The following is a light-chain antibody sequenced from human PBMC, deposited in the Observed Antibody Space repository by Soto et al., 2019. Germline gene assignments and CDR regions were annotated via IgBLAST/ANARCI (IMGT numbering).Light chain of an antibody. CDR1: MRDVGAYNL. CDR2: EVR. Sequence: HSALTQPASVSGSAGQSITISCSGTMRDVGAYNLVSWYQQHPGTAPKLIIYEVRNRPSGIPSRFSGSRSGNTASLTISGLQPEDEGDYYCSAYTARSTLVFG. J-gene: IGLJ3*02. V-gene: IGLV2-14*01. CDR3: SAYTARSTLV.